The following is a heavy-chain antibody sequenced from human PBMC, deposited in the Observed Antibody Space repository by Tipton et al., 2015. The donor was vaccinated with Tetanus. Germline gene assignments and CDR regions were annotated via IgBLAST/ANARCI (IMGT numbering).Heavy chain of an antibody. J-gene: IGHJ5*02. CDR2: IDASGST. CDR1: GEALGSNY. V-gene: IGHV4-4*07. D-gene: IGHD6-13*01. Sequence: GEALGSNYWTWIRQPAGKGLEWIGRIDASGSTDYNPSLKSRVTMSVDTSENQFSLKLSSVIAADTAIYYCARVRSAAYTTNWYSGDNWFDPWGQGTLVTVSS. CDR3: ARVRSAAYTTNWYSGDNWFDP.